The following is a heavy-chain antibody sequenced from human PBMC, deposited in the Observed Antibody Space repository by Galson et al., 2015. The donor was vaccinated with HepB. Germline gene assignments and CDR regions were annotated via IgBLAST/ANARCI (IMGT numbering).Heavy chain of an antibody. CDR3: AKAGRRTVAARFAPDAFDI. J-gene: IGHJ3*02. Sequence: SLRLSCAASGFTFSSYGMHWVRQAPGKGLEWVAVISYDGSNKYYADSVKGRFTISRDNSKNTLYLQMNSLRAEDTAVYYCAKAGRRTVAARFAPDAFDIWGQGTMVTVSS. V-gene: IGHV3-30*18. CDR2: ISYDGSNK. D-gene: IGHD2-15*01. CDR1: GFTFSSYG.